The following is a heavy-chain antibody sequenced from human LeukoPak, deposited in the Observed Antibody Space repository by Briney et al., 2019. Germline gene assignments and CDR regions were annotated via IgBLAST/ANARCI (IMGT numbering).Heavy chain of an antibody. D-gene: IGHD2-15*01. V-gene: IGHV3-23*01. Sequence: GGSLRLSCAASGFTFSSSVMSWVRQAPGKGLEWVSAISNNGGYTYYADSVQGRFTISRDNSKSTLCLQMDSLRAEDTAVYYCAKQLGYCSDGSCYFPYWGQGTLVTVSS. CDR1: GFTFSSSV. J-gene: IGHJ4*02. CDR2: ISNNGGYT. CDR3: AKQLGYCSDGSCYFPY.